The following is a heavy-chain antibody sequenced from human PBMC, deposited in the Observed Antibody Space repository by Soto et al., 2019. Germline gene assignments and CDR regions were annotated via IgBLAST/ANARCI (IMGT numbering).Heavy chain of an antibody. J-gene: IGHJ3*02. CDR2: IYWDDDK. Sequence: QITLKESGPQLVKPTQTLTLTCTFSGFSLSTVDLGVGWIRQPPGKALECLALIYWDDDKRYTPSLKSRLTITKDTSKHQVVLTMTNMAPVDTGTYYCAHLNRGIAYEIWGQGTMVTVSS. CDR1: GFSLSTVDLG. CDR3: AHLNRGIAYEI. V-gene: IGHV2-5*02. D-gene: IGHD3-10*01.